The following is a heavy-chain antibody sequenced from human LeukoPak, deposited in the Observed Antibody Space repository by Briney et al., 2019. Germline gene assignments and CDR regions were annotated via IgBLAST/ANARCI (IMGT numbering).Heavy chain of an antibody. D-gene: IGHD1-1*01. CDR3: ARVYNPLVYYMDV. CDR2: INPNSGGT. J-gene: IGHJ6*03. CDR1: GYTFTGYY. Sequence: GASVKVSCKASGYTFTGYYMHWVRQAPGQGLEWMGWINPNSGGTNYAQKFQGRVTMTRDTSITTAYMELSSLRSEDTAVYYCARVYNPLVYYMDVWGKGTTVTVSS. V-gene: IGHV1-2*02.